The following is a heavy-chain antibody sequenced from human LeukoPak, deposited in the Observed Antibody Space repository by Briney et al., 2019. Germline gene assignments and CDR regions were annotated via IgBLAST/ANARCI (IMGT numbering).Heavy chain of an antibody. D-gene: IGHD3-22*01. CDR2: IRGKAYGGTT. V-gene: IGHV3-49*03. Sequence: GSLRLSCTASGFIFGDYGMSWFRQAPGKGLEWVGFIRGKAYGGTTGYAASVKGRFTISRDDSKSIAYLQMNSLKTEDTAVYYCSRDSSGYSYYFDYWGQGTLVTVSS. CDR3: SRDSSGYSYYFDY. CDR1: GFIFGDYG. J-gene: IGHJ4*02.